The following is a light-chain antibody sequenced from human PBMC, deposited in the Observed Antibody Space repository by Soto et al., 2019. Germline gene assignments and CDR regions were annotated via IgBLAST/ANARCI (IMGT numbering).Light chain of an antibody. CDR1: QSVNGNY. J-gene: IGKJ2*01. V-gene: IGKV3-20*01. Sequence: EIVLTQSPGTLSLSPGERATLSCRASQSVNGNYLTCYQQKPGQAPRLLIYGASTRATGTPDRFSGSGSGTDFTLPISRLQPEDFLEYYCQQYGSSFRYTFGQGTKLEIK. CDR2: GAS. CDR3: QQYGSSFRYT.